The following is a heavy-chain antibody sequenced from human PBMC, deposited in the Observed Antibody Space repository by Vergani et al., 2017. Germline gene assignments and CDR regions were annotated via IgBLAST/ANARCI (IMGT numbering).Heavy chain of an antibody. CDR3: ANDRMYYYDRDAFDI. D-gene: IGHD3-22*01. Sequence: QVQLVESGGGVVQPGRSLRLSCAASGFTFSSYGMHWVRQAPGKGLEWVAVISYDGSNKYYADSVKGRFTISRDNSKNTLYLQMNSLRAEDTAVYYCANDRMYYYDRDAFDIWREGTMVVGSS. CDR1: GFTFSSYG. J-gene: IGHJ3*02. V-gene: IGHV3-30*18. CDR2: ISYDGSNK.